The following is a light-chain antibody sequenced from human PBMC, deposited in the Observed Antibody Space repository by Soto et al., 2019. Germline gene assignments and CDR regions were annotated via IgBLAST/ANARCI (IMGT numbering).Light chain of an antibody. V-gene: IGKV1-6*02. CDR1: QGIGND. J-gene: IGKJ4*02. CDR3: LQDHNYPLT. Sequence: AIPMAQSPSSLSASVGDRVTITCRASQGIGNDVGWFQQKPGKAPKLLIYAAATLQSGVPSRFSGSRSGTDFTLTISSLQPEDFATYYGLQDHNYPLTFGGGTKVEIK. CDR2: AAA.